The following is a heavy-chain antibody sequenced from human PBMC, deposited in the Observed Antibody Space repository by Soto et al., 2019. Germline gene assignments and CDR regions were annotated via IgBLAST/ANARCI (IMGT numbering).Heavy chain of an antibody. CDR1: GFTFSNAW. Sequence: EVQLVESGGGLVKPGGSLRLSCAASGFTFSNAWMSWVRQAPGKGLEWVGRIKSKTDGGTTDYAAPVKGRFTISRDDSKNTLYLQMNSLKTEDTAVYYCTTDEKGGSHPLGVDYWGQGTLVTVSS. D-gene: IGHD3-16*01. V-gene: IGHV3-15*01. CDR2: IKSKTDGGTT. J-gene: IGHJ4*02. CDR3: TTDEKGGSHPLGVDY.